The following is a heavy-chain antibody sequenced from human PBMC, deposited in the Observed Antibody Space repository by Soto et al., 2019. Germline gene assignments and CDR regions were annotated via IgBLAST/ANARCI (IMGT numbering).Heavy chain of an antibody. CDR3: VKQRGSGKISYYNIDV. Sequence: EVQLLESGGGLVQPGGSLRLSCETSGFTFNTYSMTWVRQAPGMGLEWVAVINYSGRTTFHAQSVKGRFTISRDNSRNTVFLQMDSLRAEDKCVYYWVKQRGSGKISYYNIDVWGLGTTVIVSS. J-gene: IGHJ6*02. V-gene: IGHV3-23*01. CDR2: INYSGRTT. CDR1: GFTFNTYS. D-gene: IGHD3-10*01.